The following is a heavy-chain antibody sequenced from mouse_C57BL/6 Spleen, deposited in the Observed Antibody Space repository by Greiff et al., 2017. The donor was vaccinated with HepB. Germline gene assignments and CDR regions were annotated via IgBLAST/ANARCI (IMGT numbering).Heavy chain of an antibody. CDR2: INPNYGTT. CDR1: GYSLTDYN. J-gene: IGHJ4*01. D-gene: IGHD4-1*01. Sequence: VQLKESGPELVKPGASVKISCKASGYSLTDYNMNWVKQSNGKSPEWIGVINPNYGTTSYNQKFKGKATLTVDQSSSTAYMQLNSLTSEDSAVYYCARDGDWDYAMDYWGQGTSVTVSS. V-gene: IGHV1-39*01. CDR3: ARDGDWDYAMDY.